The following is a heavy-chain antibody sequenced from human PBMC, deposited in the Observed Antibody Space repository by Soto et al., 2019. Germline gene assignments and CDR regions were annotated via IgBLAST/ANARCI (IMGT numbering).Heavy chain of an antibody. Sequence: GGSLRLSCAASGFTFSSYSMNWVRQAPGQGLEWVSSISSSSSYIYYADSVKGRFTISRDNAKNSLYLQMNSLRAEDTAVYYCARDGGYFDWLQYYFDYWGQGTLVTVSS. CDR3: ARDGGYFDWLQYYFDY. CDR2: ISSSSSYI. V-gene: IGHV3-21*01. J-gene: IGHJ4*02. CDR1: GFTFSSYS. D-gene: IGHD3-9*01.